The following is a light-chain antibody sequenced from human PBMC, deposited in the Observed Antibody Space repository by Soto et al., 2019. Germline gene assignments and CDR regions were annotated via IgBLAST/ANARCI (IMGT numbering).Light chain of an antibody. CDR3: QQYDSSPLT. J-gene: IGKJ4*01. CDR2: GAS. V-gene: IGKV3-20*01. CDR1: QSVSSSY. Sequence: EIVLTQSPGTLSLSPGERATLSCRASQSVSSSYLAWYQQKPGQAPRLLIYGASIRATGIPDRFSGSGSRTDFTLTISRLEPEDFVVYYCQQYDSSPLTFGGGTKVEIK.